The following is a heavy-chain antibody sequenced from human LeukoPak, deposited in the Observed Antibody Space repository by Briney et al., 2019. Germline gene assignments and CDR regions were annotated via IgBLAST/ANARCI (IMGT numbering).Heavy chain of an antibody. J-gene: IGHJ3*02. D-gene: IGHD3-22*01. CDR1: GFTFSSYS. CDR2: ISSSSSYI. CDR3: ARDATYGSSGYRSDVGAFDI. V-gene: IGHV3-21*01. Sequence: PGGSLRLSCAASGFTFSSYSMNWVRQAPGKGLEWVSSISSSSSYIYYADSVKGRFTISRDNAKNSLYLQMNSLRAEDTAVYYCARDATYGSSGYRSDVGAFDIWGQGTMVTVSS.